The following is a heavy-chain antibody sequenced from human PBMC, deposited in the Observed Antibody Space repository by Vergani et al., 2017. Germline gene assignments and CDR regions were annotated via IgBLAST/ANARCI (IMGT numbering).Heavy chain of an antibody. CDR1: GFTFSSYA. J-gene: IGHJ4*02. CDR2: ISGSGDST. V-gene: IGHV3-23*01. Sequence: EVQLLESGGGLVQPGGSLRLSCAASGFTFSSYAMSWVRQAPGKGLEWFSGISGSGDSTYYADSVKGRFTISRDNSKNTLYLQMNSLRAEDTAVYYCAKYRYNWNDGGDFDYWGQGTLVTVSS. CDR3: AKYRYNWNDGGDFDY. D-gene: IGHD1-1*01.